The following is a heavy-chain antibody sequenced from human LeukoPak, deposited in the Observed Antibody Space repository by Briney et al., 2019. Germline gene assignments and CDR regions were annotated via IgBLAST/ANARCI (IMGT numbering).Heavy chain of an antibody. Sequence: GASVKVSCKAYGYTVTGYYMHWVRQAPGQGLEWMGWINPNSGGTNYAQKFQGRVTMTRDTSISTAYMELSRLRSDDTAVYYCARDRTIFGVVMPEWYFDYWGQGTLVTVSS. V-gene: IGHV1-2*02. CDR1: GYTVTGYY. J-gene: IGHJ4*02. CDR3: ARDRTIFGVVMPEWYFDY. D-gene: IGHD3-3*01. CDR2: INPNSGGT.